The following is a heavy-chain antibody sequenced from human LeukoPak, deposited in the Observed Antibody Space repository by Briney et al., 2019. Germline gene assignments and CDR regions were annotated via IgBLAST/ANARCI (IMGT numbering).Heavy chain of an antibody. CDR2: ISGGGGST. CDR3: AKATTYYYDSSGYYLYYYYGMDV. J-gene: IGHJ6*02. Sequence: GGSLRLSCAASGFTFSSYAMSWVRQAPGKGLEWVSAISGGGGSTYYADSVKGRFTISRDNSKNTLYLQMNSLRAEDTAVYYCAKATTYYYDSSGYYLYYYYGMDVWGQGTTVTVSS. V-gene: IGHV3-23*01. CDR1: GFTFSSYA. D-gene: IGHD3-22*01.